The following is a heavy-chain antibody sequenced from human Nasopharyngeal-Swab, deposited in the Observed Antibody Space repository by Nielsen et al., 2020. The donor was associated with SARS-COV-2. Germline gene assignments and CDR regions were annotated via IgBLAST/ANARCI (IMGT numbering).Heavy chain of an antibody. D-gene: IGHD5-18*01. J-gene: IGHJ6*03. CDR1: GGSFSGYY. Sequence: SETLSLTFAVYGGSFSGYYWSWIRQPPGKGLEWIGEINHSGITNYNPSLKSRVTISVDTSKNQFSLKLSSVTAADTAVYYCARENSSSYYYYMDVWGKGTTVTVSS. CDR2: INHSGIT. V-gene: IGHV4-34*01. CDR3: ARENSSSYYYYMDV.